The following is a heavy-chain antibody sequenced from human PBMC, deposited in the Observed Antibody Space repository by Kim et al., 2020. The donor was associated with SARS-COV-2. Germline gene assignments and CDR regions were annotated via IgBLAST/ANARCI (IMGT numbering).Heavy chain of an antibody. V-gene: IGHV3-11*01. J-gene: IGHJ3*02. CDR3: ARGQQWLSFAFDI. D-gene: IGHD6-19*01. Sequence: YADSVKGRFTISRDNAKNSLYLQMNSLRAEDTAVYYCARGQQWLSFAFDIWGQGTMVTVSS.